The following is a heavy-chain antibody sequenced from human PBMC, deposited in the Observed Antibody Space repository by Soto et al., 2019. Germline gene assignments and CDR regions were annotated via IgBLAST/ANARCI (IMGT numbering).Heavy chain of an antibody. CDR2: ISYDGSNK. CDR1: GFTFSSYA. Sequence: GGSLRLSCAASGFTFSSYAMHWVRQAPGKGLEWVAVISYDGSNKYYADSVKGRFTISRDNSKNTLYLQMNSLRAEDTAVYYCARVRGRYYDSSGYYFDYWGQGTLVTVSS. CDR3: ARVRGRYYDSSGYYFDY. D-gene: IGHD3-22*01. V-gene: IGHV3-30-3*01. J-gene: IGHJ4*02.